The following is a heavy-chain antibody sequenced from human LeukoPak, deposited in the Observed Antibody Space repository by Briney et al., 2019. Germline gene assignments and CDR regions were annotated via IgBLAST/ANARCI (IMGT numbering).Heavy chain of an antibody. Sequence: GRSLRLSCAASGFTFSSYAMHWVRQAPGKGLEWVAVISYDGSNKYYADSVKGRFTISRDNSKNTLYLQMNSLRAEDTAVYYCAREMRVSDYWGQGTLVTVSS. J-gene: IGHJ4*02. CDR3: AREMRVSDY. CDR2: ISYDGSNK. V-gene: IGHV3-30*04. CDR1: GFTFSSYA.